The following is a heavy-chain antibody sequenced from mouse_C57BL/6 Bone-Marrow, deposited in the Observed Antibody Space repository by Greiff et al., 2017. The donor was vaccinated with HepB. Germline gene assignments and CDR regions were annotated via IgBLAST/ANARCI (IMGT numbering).Heavy chain of an antibody. CDR2: INPYNGDT. V-gene: IGHV1-20*01. Sequence: EVQLQQSGPELVKPGDSVKISCKASGYSFTGYFMNWVMQSHGKSLEWIGRINPYNGDTFYNQKFKGKATLTVDKSSSTAHMELRSLTSEDSAVYYCASTTVVGGYYAMDYWGQGTSVTVSS. J-gene: IGHJ4*01. CDR1: GYSFTGYF. CDR3: ASTTVVGGYYAMDY. D-gene: IGHD1-1*01.